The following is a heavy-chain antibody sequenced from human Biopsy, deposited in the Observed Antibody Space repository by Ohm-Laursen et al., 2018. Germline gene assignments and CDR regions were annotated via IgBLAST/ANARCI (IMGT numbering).Heavy chain of an antibody. J-gene: IGHJ4*02. CDR2: IREHGNEE. Sequence: SLRLSCSASGITFNSDWMSWVRQAPGKGLEWVAIIREHGNEEFYVDSVKGRFTISGDNARNSVYLQMNSLRAEDTAVYYCARSVGIMAAPIDYWGQGTLVTVSS. CDR3: ARSVGIMAAPIDY. V-gene: IGHV3-7*01. CDR1: GITFNSDW. D-gene: IGHD3-16*01.